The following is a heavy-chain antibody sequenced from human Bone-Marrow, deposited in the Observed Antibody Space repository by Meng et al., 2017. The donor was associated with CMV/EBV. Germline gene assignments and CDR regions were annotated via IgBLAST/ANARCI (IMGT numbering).Heavy chain of an antibody. CDR3: ARGRDCFTAMESGTRHCFDP. J-gene: IGHJ5*02. D-gene: IGHD5-18*01. Sequence: GESLKISCVVSGLTFSSYTMNWVRQAPGKGLEWVSSISSEGDFIYYADSVKGRFSVSRDNANNTVYVQMNSLRADDTAVYYCARGRDCFTAMESGTRHCFDPWGQGTLVTVSS. CDR1: GLTFSSYT. V-gene: IGHV3-21*01. CDR2: ISSEGDFI.